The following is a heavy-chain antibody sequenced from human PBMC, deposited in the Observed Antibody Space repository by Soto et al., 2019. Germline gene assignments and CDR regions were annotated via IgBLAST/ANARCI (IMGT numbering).Heavy chain of an antibody. J-gene: IGHJ6*02. Sequence: PSETLSLTCTVSGGSISGHHWSWIRQPPGKGLQYIGYISYSGSTNYNPSLKSRVTISVDTSNNQFSLRLSSVTAADTAVYYCARLRGTAMAPRAYYYYGMDVWGQGTTVTVSS. CDR3: ARLRGTAMAPRAYYYYGMDV. CDR2: ISYSGST. CDR1: GGSISGHH. D-gene: IGHD5-18*01. V-gene: IGHV4-59*11.